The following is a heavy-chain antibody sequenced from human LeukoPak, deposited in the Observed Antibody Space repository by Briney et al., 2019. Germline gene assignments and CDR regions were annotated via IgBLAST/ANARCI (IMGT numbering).Heavy chain of an antibody. V-gene: IGHV4-59*01. CDR3: ARVSWSPGTSYYYMDV. CDR1: GGSISRYY. J-gene: IGHJ6*03. D-gene: IGHD1-1*01. CDR2: VYDSGTT. Sequence: SETLSLTCTVSGGSISRYYWSWIRQPPGKGLEWFGYVYDSGTTNYNPSLKSRVTISVDTSKNQFSLKLSSVTAADTAVYYCARVSWSPGTSYYYMDVWAKGTTVTVSS.